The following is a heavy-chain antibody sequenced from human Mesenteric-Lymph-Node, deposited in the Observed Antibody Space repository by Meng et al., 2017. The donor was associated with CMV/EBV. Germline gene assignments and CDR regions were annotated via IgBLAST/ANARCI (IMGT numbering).Heavy chain of an antibody. CDR2: VGASGGDT. V-gene: IGHV3-23*01. D-gene: IGHD6-13*01. CDR1: GFIFSNYA. J-gene: IGHJ4*02. Sequence: GESLKISCGAFGFIFSNYAMAWVRQAPGEGLEWVSTVGASGGDTYFADSVKGRFTISRDNSKNTLYLQMNSLRAEDTAVYYCARDPYSSLGGDYWGQGTLVTVSS. CDR3: ARDPYSSLGGDY.